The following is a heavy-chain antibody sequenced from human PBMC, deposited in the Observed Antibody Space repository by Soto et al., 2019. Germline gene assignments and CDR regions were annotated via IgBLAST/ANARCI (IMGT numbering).Heavy chain of an antibody. Sequence: PSETLSLTCTVSGGSISSGDYYRSWIRQPPGKGLEWIGYIYYSGSTYYNPSLKSRVTISVDTSKNQFSLKLSSVTAADTAVYYCARVRLATYYYDSSGPRVWFDPWGQGTLVTVSS. CDR2: IYYSGST. J-gene: IGHJ5*02. D-gene: IGHD3-22*01. V-gene: IGHV4-30-4*01. CDR1: GGSISSGDYY. CDR3: ARVRLATYYYDSSGPRVWFDP.